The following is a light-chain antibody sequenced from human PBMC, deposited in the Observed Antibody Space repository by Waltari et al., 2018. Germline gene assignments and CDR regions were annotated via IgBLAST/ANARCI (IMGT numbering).Light chain of an antibody. CDR3: HQRANWPHT. CDR1: QSVSSH. Sequence: EIVLTQSPVTLSLSPGERATLSCRASQSVSSHLAWYQQKPGQSPRLLIYEASNRATGIPARFSGSGSGTDFTLTVSSLEPEDFAVYYCHQRANWPHTFGGGTKVEIK. V-gene: IGKV3-11*01. J-gene: IGKJ4*01. CDR2: EAS.